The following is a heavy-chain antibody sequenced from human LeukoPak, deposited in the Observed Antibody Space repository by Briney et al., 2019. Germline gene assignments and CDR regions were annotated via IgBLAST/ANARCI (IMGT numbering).Heavy chain of an antibody. D-gene: IGHD3-10*02. Sequence: SETLSLTCTVSGGSISSYYWSWIRQPPGKGLEWIGSIYYSGSTYYNPSLKSRVTISVDTSKNQFSLKLSSVTAADTAVYYCARRIYYGRDDWGQGTLVTVSS. CDR1: GGSISSYY. V-gene: IGHV4-39*01. CDR2: IYYSGST. J-gene: IGHJ4*02. CDR3: ARRIYYGRDD.